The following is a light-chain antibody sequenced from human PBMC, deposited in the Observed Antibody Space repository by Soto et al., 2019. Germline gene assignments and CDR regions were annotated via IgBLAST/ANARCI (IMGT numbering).Light chain of an antibody. CDR3: MQALQTPRT. V-gene: IGKV2-28*01. CDR2: LAS. J-gene: IGKJ1*01. Sequence: EIVMTQSPLSLTVTPGEPASISCKSSQSLQHNNGNTLLDWYMQKPGQSPQILIYLASRRAPGAPDRVSGSGSGTDFTLRISTVEADDAAIYYCMQALQTPRTFGQGTKLEI. CDR1: QSLQHNNGNTL.